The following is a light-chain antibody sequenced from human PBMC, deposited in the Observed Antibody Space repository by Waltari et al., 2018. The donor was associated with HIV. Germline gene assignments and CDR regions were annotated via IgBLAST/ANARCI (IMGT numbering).Light chain of an antibody. Sequence: SYELTQPPSVSVSPGQTASITCSGDRLGDKYACWYQQKPGQSPVLVIYQDIKRPSGIHERFSGSTLTVSGTQPMDEADYYCQAWDRSNVVFGGGTKLTVL. CDR2: QDI. J-gene: IGLJ2*01. CDR3: QAWDRSNVV. CDR1: RLGDKY. V-gene: IGLV3-1*01.